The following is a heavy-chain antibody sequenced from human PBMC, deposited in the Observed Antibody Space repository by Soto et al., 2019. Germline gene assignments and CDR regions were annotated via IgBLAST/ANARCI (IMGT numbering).Heavy chain of an antibody. D-gene: IGHD6-19*01. Sequence: EVQLLESGGGLVQPGGSLRLSCAASAFTFSSYSMSWVRQSPGKGLEWVSGISGSGSSTYYADSVKGRFSISRDNSKNTLYLQMDSLRAEDTAVYYCARDPGAITVAGNFDYWGQGTLVNVSS. CDR3: ARDPGAITVAGNFDY. CDR1: AFTFSSYS. CDR2: ISGSGSST. V-gene: IGHV3-23*01. J-gene: IGHJ4*02.